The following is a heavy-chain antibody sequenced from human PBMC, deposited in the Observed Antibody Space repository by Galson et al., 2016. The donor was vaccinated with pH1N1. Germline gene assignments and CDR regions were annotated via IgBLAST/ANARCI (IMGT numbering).Heavy chain of an antibody. CDR1: GFAFSSYE. J-gene: IGHJ4*02. Sequence: SLRLSCAAPGFAFSSYEMNWVRQAPGKGLEWVSHISRSGSTIYYADSVKGRFTVSRDNAKNSLYLQMNSLRAEDTAVCYCARPAEQQWLVILPFGYWCQGILVTVSS. CDR2: ISRSGSTI. CDR3: ARPAEQQWLVILPFGY. V-gene: IGHV3-48*03. D-gene: IGHD6-19*01.